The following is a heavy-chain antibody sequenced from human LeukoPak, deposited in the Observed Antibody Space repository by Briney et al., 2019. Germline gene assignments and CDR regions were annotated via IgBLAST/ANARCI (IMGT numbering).Heavy chain of an antibody. J-gene: IGHJ3*02. CDR3: ARPYSNYVGNDAFAI. D-gene: IGHD4-11*01. CDR1: GDSISGSAYY. Sequence: SETLSLTCTVSGDSISGSAYYWGWIRQPPGKGLEWIGTIHYSGSTYYNPSLKSRVTISVDTSKNQFSLKLTSATAADTAVYYCARPYSNYVGNDAFAIWGQGTMVTVSS. CDR2: IHYSGST. V-gene: IGHV4-39*01.